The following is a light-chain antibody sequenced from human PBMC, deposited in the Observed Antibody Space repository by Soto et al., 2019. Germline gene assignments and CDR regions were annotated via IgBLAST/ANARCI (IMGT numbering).Light chain of an antibody. CDR1: SSNIGSHT. Sequence: QSVLTQPPSTSGTPGQRVAISCSGTSSNIGSHTVNWYQQLPGTAPKLLMFNDDKRPSGVPDRFSGSRSGTSASLAISGLQSDDEAVYFCSTWDDSLNGWVFGGGTKVTVL. J-gene: IGLJ3*02. CDR2: NDD. CDR3: STWDDSLNGWV. V-gene: IGLV1-44*01.